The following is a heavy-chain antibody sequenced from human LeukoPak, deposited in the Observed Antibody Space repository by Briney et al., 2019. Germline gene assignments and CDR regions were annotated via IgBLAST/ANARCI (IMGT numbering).Heavy chain of an antibody. Sequence: PGGSLRLSCAASGFTFSSYAMSWVRQAPGKGLEWVSAISGSGGSTYYADSVKGRFTISRDNSKNTLYLQMNSLRAEDTAVYYCAKDLTTMVRGVNQRVFDYWGQGTLVTVSS. CDR1: GFTFSSYA. J-gene: IGHJ4*02. CDR2: ISGSGGST. CDR3: AKDLTTMVRGVNQRVFDY. V-gene: IGHV3-23*01. D-gene: IGHD3-10*01.